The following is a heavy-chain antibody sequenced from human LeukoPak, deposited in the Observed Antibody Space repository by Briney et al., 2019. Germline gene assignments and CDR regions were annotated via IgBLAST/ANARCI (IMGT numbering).Heavy chain of an antibody. D-gene: IGHD1-26*01. Sequence: GASVKVSCKASGYTFTGYYMHWVRQAPGQGLEWMGWISAYNGNTNYAQKLQGRVTMTTDTSTSTAYMELRSLRSDDTAVYYCARDEWEGNWFDPWGQGTLVTVSS. J-gene: IGHJ5*02. CDR3: ARDEWEGNWFDP. V-gene: IGHV1-18*04. CDR2: ISAYNGNT. CDR1: GYTFTGYY.